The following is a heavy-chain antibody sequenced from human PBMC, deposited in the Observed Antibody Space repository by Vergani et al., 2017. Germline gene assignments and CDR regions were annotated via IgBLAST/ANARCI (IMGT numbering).Heavy chain of an antibody. CDR1: GGSFSGYY. D-gene: IGHD3-22*01. J-gene: IGHJ4*02. CDR2: INHSGST. Sequence: QVQLQQWGAGLLKPSETLSLTCAVYGGSFSGYYWSWIRQPPGKGLEWIGEINHSGSTNYNPSLKSRVTISVDTSKNQFSLKLSSVTAADTAVYYCARGDSSGYYYAVDYWGQGTLVTVSS. V-gene: IGHV4-34*01. CDR3: ARGDSSGYYYAVDY.